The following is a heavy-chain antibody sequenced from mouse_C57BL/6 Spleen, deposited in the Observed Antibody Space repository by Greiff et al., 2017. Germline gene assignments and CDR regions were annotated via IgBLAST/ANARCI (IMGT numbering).Heavy chain of an antibody. V-gene: IGHV5-17*01. CDR3: ASPDGYYAWFAY. D-gene: IGHD2-3*01. CDR2: ISSGSSTI. Sequence: EVKLVESGGGLVKPGGSLKLSCAASGFTFSDYGMHWVRQAPEKGLEWVAYISSGSSTIYYADTVKGRFTISRDNAKNTLFLQMTSLRSEDTAMYYCASPDGYYAWFAYWGQGTLVTVSA. CDR1: GFTFSDYG. J-gene: IGHJ3*01.